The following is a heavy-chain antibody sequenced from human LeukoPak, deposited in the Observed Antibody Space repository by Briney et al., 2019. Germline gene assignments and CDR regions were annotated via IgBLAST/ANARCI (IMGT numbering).Heavy chain of an antibody. CDR2: ISSSSNYV. CDR1: GFTFSSYS. J-gene: IGHJ6*02. D-gene: IGHD6-13*01. V-gene: IGHV3-21*01. CDR3: ARDPRGAAGTYGMDV. Sequence: GGSLGLSCAASGFTFSSYSMNWVRQAPGKGLEWVSSISSSSNYVFYADSVKGRITISRDNAKNSLYLQINSLRAEDTAVYYCARDPRGAAGTYGMDVWGQGTTVTVSS.